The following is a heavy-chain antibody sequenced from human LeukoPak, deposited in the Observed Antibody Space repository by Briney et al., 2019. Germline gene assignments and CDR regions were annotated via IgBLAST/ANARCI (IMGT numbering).Heavy chain of an antibody. CDR3: AKDRYYYDSSGYTRYYYYYYGMDV. Sequence: GGSLRLSCAASGFTFSSYAMSWVRQAPGRGLEWVSAISGSGGSTYYADSVKGRFTISRDNSKNTLYLRMNSLRAEDTAVYYCAKDRYYYDSSGYTRYYYYYYGMDVWGQGTTVTVSS. CDR1: GFTFSSYA. CDR2: ISGSGGST. V-gene: IGHV3-23*01. J-gene: IGHJ6*02. D-gene: IGHD3-22*01.